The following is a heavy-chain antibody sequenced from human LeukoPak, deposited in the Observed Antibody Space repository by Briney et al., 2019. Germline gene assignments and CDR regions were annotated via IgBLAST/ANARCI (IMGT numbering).Heavy chain of an antibody. J-gene: IGHJ3*02. CDR3: ARDLNPFNWGDDAFDI. D-gene: IGHD7-27*01. V-gene: IGHV1-69*05. CDR2: IIPIFGTA. Sequence: SVKVSCKASGGTFSSYAISWVRQAPGQGLEWMGRIIPIFGTANYAQKFQGRVTITTDESTSTAYMELSSLRSEDTAVYYCARDLNPFNWGDDAFDIRGQGTMVTVSS. CDR1: GGTFSSYA.